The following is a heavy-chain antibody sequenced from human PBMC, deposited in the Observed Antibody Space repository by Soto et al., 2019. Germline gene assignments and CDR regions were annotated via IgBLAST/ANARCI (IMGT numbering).Heavy chain of an antibody. V-gene: IGHV4-34*01. CDR2: INHSGST. CDR1: GGSFSGYY. CDR3: AIAAAGTGNDY. D-gene: IGHD6-13*01. J-gene: IGHJ4*02. Sequence: SETLSLTGAVYGGSFSGYYWSWIRQPPGKGLGWIGEINHSGSTNYNPSLKSRVTISVDTSKNQFSLKLSSVTAADTAVYYCAIAAAGTGNDYWGQGTLVTVSS.